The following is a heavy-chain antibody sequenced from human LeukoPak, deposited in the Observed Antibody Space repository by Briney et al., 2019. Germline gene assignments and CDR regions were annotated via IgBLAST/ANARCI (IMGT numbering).Heavy chain of an antibody. V-gene: IGHV3-53*01. J-gene: IGHJ3*02. D-gene: IGHD3-10*01. Sequence: GGSLRLSCAASGFTVSSNYMSWVRQAPGKGLEWVSVIYSGGSTYYADSVKGRFTISRDNSKNTLYLQMNSLRAEDTAVYYCASHSTLLWFGELPDAFDIWGQGTMVTVSS. CDR3: ASHSTLLWFGELPDAFDI. CDR2: IYSGGST. CDR1: GFTVSSNY.